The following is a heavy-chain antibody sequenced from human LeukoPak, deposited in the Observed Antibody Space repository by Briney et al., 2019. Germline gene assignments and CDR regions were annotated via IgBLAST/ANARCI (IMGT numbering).Heavy chain of an antibody. Sequence: GGSLRLSCAASGFTFSSYAMSWVRQAPGKGLEWVSAISGSGGSTHYADSVKGRFTISRDNSKNTLYLQMNSLRAEDTAVYYCAKDREYQLPPMGFDPWGQGTLVTVSS. V-gene: IGHV3-23*01. J-gene: IGHJ5*02. CDR3: AKDREYQLPPMGFDP. D-gene: IGHD2-2*01. CDR2: ISGSGGST. CDR1: GFTFSSYA.